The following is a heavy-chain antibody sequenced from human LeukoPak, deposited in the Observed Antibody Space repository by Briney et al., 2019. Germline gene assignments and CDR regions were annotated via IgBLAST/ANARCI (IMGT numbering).Heavy chain of an antibody. CDR1: GFTFSSYS. J-gene: IGHJ4*02. V-gene: IGHV3-21*01. CDR3: ARDQRWLHYFDH. D-gene: IGHD6-19*01. Sequence: GGSLRLSCAASGFTFSSYSMNWVRQAPGKGLEWVSSISSSSSYIYYADSVKGRFTISRDNAKNSLYLQMNSLRAEDTAVYYCARDQRWLHYFDHWGQGTLVTVSS. CDR2: ISSSSSYI.